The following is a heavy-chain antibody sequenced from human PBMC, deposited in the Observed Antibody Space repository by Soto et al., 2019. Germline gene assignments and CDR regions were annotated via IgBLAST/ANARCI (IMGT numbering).Heavy chain of an antibody. J-gene: IGHJ6*02. CDR3: ARAHYVASGAVIVHGNYYYYGLDV. CDR2: MNPNSGNT. CDR1: GYTFTSYD. Sequence: GASVKVSCKASGYTFTSYDINWVRQATGQGLEWMGWMNPNSGNTGYAQKFQGRVTMTRNTSISTAYMELSSLRSEDTAVYYCARAHYVASGAVIVHGNYYYYGLDVWGQGTTVTVSS. V-gene: IGHV1-8*01. D-gene: IGHD3-16*02.